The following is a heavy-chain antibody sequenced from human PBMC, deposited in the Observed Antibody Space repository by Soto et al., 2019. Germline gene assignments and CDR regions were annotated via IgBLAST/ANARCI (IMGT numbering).Heavy chain of an antibody. Sequence: SLRLSCTASGFTFGDYALRWVRQAPWKGLEWVGFIRSKAYGGTTEYAASVTGRFTISRDDSKSIAYLQMNSLKAEDTAVYYCTRESAYCDSSGYYYPFDYWGQGTLVTVSS. J-gene: IGHJ4*02. CDR1: GFTFGDYA. V-gene: IGHV3-49*04. CDR3: TRESAYCDSSGYYYPFDY. CDR2: IRSKAYGGTT. D-gene: IGHD3-22*01.